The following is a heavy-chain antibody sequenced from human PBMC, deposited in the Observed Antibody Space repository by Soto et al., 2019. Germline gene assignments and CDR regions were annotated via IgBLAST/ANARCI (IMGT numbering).Heavy chain of an antibody. CDR1: GFTFSSYA. V-gene: IGHV3-23*01. Sequence: EGSLRLSCAASGFTFSSYAMSWVRQAPGKGLEWVSAISGSGGSTYYADSVKGRFTISRDNSKNTLYLQMNSLRAEDTAVYYCAKGARRYYDSSGYYPLGDYWGQGTLVTVSS. CDR2: ISGSGGST. J-gene: IGHJ4*02. D-gene: IGHD3-22*01. CDR3: AKGARRYYDSSGYYPLGDY.